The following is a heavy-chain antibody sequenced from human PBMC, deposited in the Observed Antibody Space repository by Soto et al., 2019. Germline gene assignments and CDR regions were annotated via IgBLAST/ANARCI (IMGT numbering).Heavy chain of an antibody. Sequence: PSETLSLTCGVSGGSFSGFFWTWIRQSPGKGLEWIGEINHSGSTNYNPSLKSRATISGDASENQFSLRLTSMTAADTAVYYCVRGQWLPRGENWGQGTLVTVSS. V-gene: IGHV4-34*01. D-gene: IGHD6-19*01. J-gene: IGHJ4*02. CDR1: GGSFSGFF. CDR2: INHSGST. CDR3: VRGQWLPRGEN.